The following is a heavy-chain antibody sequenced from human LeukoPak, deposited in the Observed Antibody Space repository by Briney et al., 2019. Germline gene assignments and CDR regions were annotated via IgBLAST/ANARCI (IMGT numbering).Heavy chain of an antibody. D-gene: IGHD6-19*01. Sequence: GGSLRLSCAASGFTFSRYWMNWVRQAPGKGLEWLANIKQDGSEKYYVDSVKGRFTISRDNAQNLAYLQLNSLRADDTAVYYCAGGAGWTSDIWGQGTLVIVSS. CDR2: IKQDGSEK. CDR1: GFTFSRYW. CDR3: AGGAGWTSDI. J-gene: IGHJ3*02. V-gene: IGHV3-7*01.